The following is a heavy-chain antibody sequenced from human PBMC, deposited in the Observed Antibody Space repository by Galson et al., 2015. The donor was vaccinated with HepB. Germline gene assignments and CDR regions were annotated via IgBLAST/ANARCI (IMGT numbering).Heavy chain of an antibody. Sequence: SLRLSCAASGFIFSNYGLHWVRQAPGKGLEYLAAISNNGHITSYADSLKGRFTISRDNSKNTMFLQMSSLTTEDTAVYYCVKDQAGEFYYFDYWGQGTLVTVSA. D-gene: IGHD2-21*01. CDR2: ISNNGHIT. J-gene: IGHJ4*02. CDR3: VKDQAGEFYYFDY. CDR1: GFIFSNYG. V-gene: IGHV3-64D*09.